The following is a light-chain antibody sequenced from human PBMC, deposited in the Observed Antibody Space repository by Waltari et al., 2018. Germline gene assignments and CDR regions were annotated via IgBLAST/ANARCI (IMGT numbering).Light chain of an antibody. J-gene: IGKJ1*01. CDR2: SSS. CDR3: QQRA. Sequence: DIEMTQSPSALSASVGDRVTITCRASQNIYGYLNWYQQKPGKAPELLIYSSSSLQSRVPSRFRDSGFGTEFTRTITNLQLEDFATYYCQQRAFGQGTKVEIK. V-gene: IGKV1-39*01. CDR1: QNIYGY.